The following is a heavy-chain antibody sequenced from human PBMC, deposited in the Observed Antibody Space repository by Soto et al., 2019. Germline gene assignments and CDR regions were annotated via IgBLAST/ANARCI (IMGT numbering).Heavy chain of an antibody. V-gene: IGHV3-74*01. CDR3: LRARTPSSANADDALDI. J-gene: IGHJ3*02. D-gene: IGHD1-1*01. Sequence: EVQLVESGGGLVQPGGSLRLSCEASGFTFRNYWMHWVRQGPGKGLVGVARINDVGRFTNYAESVKGRFTISRDNAKNTLFLQVNSLRVDATSVYYCLRARTPSSANADDALDIWGLGPMVTVS. CDR1: GFTFRNYW. CDR2: INDVGRFT.